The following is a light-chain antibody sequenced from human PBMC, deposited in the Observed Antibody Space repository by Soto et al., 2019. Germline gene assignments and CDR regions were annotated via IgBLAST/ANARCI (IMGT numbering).Light chain of an antibody. CDR1: QSVSTS. V-gene: IGKV3-11*01. CDR2: DAS. J-gene: IGKJ1*01. Sequence: IVLTQSPATLSLSPGERAALSCRASQSVSTSLAWYQHKPGQAPRLIIYDASKRAPGIPARFSGSGSGTDFTLTSSSPEPEDVAVYYCQVRDVWPTFGQGTKVEIK. CDR3: QVRDVWPT.